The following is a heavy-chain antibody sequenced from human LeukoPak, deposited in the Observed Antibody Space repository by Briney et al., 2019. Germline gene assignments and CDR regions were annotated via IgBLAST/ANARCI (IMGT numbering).Heavy chain of an antibody. D-gene: IGHD6-13*01. Sequence: SETLSLTCTVSGGSIRSSYYYWGWIRQPPGKGLEWIGSIYDSGSTYYNPSLKSRATISVDTSKNQFSLKLNSVTAADTAVYYCARDYRPYSSSWYYDYWGQGTLVTVSS. CDR1: GGSIRSSYYY. CDR2: IYDSGST. J-gene: IGHJ4*02. V-gene: IGHV4-39*02. CDR3: ARDYRPYSSSWYYDY.